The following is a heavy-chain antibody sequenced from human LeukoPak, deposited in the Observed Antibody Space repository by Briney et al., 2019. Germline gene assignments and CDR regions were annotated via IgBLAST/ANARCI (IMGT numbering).Heavy chain of an antibody. Sequence: PGGSLRLSCAASGFTFSSYSMNWVRQAPGKGLEWVSSISSSSSYIYYADSVKGRFTISRDNAKNSLCLQMNSLRAEDTAVYYYARNYGGNSRDSYYFDYWGQGTLVTVSS. V-gene: IGHV3-21*01. CDR1: GFTFSSYS. CDR2: ISSSSSYI. CDR3: ARNYGGNSRDSYYFDY. D-gene: IGHD4-23*01. J-gene: IGHJ4*02.